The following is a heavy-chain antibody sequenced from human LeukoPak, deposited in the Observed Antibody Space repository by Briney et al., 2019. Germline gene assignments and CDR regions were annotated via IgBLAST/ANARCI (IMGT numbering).Heavy chain of an antibody. CDR2: IRPMNSDV. D-gene: IGHD3-22*01. CDR3: ARPYVYYDSSGYYAWYFDY. CDR1: GYNFNTYW. J-gene: IGHJ4*02. V-gene: IGHV5-51*01. Sequence: PGESLKISCKGSGYNFNTYWVAWVRQLPGKGLEWMGIIRPMNSDVRYSPSFQGQVTFSADKSISTAYLQWSSLKASDTAMYYCARPYVYYDSSGYYAWYFDYWGQGTLVTVSS.